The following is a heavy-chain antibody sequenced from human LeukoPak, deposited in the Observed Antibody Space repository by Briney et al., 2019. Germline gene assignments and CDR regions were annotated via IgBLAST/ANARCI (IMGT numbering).Heavy chain of an antibody. V-gene: IGHV4-4*09. D-gene: IGHD6-19*01. J-gene: IGHJ2*01. CDR2: IYSSEST. CDR3: ARFHGGPSGWYVLWYFDP. CDR1: GGSVSSYY. Sequence: PSETLSLTCTVSGGSVSSYYWSWIRQPPGQGLEWIGYIYSSESTSYNPSLESRVTMSVDTSKNQFFLKLSSVTAADTAVYYCARFHGGPSGWYVLWYFDPWGRGTLVTVSS.